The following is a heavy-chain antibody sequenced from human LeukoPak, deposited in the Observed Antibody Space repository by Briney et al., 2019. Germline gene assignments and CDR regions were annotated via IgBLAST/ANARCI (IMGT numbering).Heavy chain of an antibody. D-gene: IGHD6-19*01. V-gene: IGHV3-23*01. Sequence: PGGSLRLSCAASGLLFSNTAMNWAGQSPGRGLEWVSAISGGGERTFYPDSVKGRFTISRDNSKNMVYLQTNSLRADDTAIYYCGKDGGQYSSGPEFDPRGQGALVTVSS. CDR2: ISGGGERT. CDR3: GKDGGQYSSGPEFDP. CDR1: GLLFSNTA. J-gene: IGHJ5*02.